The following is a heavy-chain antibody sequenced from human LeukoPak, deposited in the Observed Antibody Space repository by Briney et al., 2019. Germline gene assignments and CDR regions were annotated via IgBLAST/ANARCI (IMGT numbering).Heavy chain of an antibody. CDR2: IKTDGSST. Sequence: QPGGSLRLSCPASGFTFSSYWVHWVRQVPGKGLMWVSRIKTDGSSTSYADSVKGRFTISRDNAKNSLYLQMNSLRAEDTAVYYCARDHEGAFDIWGQGTMVTVSS. V-gene: IGHV3-74*01. CDR3: ARDHEGAFDI. CDR1: GFTFSSYW. J-gene: IGHJ3*02.